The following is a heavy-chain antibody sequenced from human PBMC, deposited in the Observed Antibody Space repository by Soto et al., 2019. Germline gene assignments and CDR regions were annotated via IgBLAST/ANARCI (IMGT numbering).Heavy chain of an antibody. D-gene: IGHD6-19*01. CDR3: ARPGKWLQSHVDY. CDR1: GFTFSSYA. Sequence: PWGSLGLSCSASGFTFSSYAMHWVRQAPGKGLEWVAVTSYDGSSRYYADSVKGRFTISRDNSKNTLFLQMNSLRPDDTAVYYCARPGKWLQSHVDYWGPGTLVTVSS. J-gene: IGHJ4*02. V-gene: IGHV3-30-3*01. CDR2: TSYDGSSR.